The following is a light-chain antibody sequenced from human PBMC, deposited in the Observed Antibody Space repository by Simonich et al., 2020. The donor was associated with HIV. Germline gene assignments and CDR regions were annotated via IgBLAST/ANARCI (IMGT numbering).Light chain of an antibody. CDR3: QQLNSYPLT. V-gene: IGKV1-9*01. Sequence: DIQFTQSPSFLSASVGDRVTITCRASQGISSYLAWYQQKPGKAPKLLIYAASTLQSVVPARFSGSGSGTEFTLTISSLKPEDFATYYCQQLNSYPLTFGGGTKVEIK. J-gene: IGKJ4*01. CDR1: QGISSY. CDR2: AAS.